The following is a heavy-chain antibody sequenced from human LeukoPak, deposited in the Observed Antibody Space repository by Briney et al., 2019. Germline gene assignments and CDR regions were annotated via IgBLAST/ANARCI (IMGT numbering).Heavy chain of an antibody. D-gene: IGHD2-2*01. Sequence: PGGSLRLSCAASGFTFSSYWMSWVRQAPGKGLEWVANIKQDGSEKYYVDSVKGRFTISRDNAKNSLYLQMNSLRAEDTAVYYCARPICSSTSCRKYYFDYWGQGTLVTVSS. CDR3: ARPICSSTSCRKYYFDY. V-gene: IGHV3-7*01. J-gene: IGHJ4*02. CDR2: IKQDGSEK. CDR1: GFTFSSYW.